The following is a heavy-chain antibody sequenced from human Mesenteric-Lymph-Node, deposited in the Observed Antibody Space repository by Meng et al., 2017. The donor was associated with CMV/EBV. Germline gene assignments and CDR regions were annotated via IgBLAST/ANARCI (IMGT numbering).Heavy chain of an antibody. V-gene: IGHV4-4*02. J-gene: IGHJ3*02. CDR2: IYHSGST. Sequence: ISSSNWWSWVRQPPGKGLEWIGEIYHSGSTNYNPSLKSRVTISVDKSKNQFSLKLSSVTAADTAVYYCAREDTRDFGVVRDHDAFDIWGQGTMVTVSS. CDR1: ISSSNW. CDR3: AREDTRDFGVVRDHDAFDI. D-gene: IGHD3-3*01.